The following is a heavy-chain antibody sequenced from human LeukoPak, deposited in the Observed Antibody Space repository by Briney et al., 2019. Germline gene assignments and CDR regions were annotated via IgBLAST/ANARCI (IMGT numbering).Heavy chain of an antibody. V-gene: IGHV3-9*01. J-gene: IGHJ4*02. CDR3: AESPYYYDSSGYYYFDY. CDR2: ISWNSGSI. Sequence: PGGSLRLSCAASGFTFDDYAMHWVRQAPGKGLEWVSGISWNSGSIGYADSVKGRFTISRDNAKNSLYLQMNSLRAEDTALYYCAESPYYYDSSGYYYFDYWGQGTLVTVSS. D-gene: IGHD3-22*01. CDR1: GFTFDDYA.